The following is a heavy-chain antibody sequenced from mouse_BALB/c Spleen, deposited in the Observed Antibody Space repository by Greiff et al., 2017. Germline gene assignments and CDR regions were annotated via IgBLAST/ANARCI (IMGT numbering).Heavy chain of an antibody. D-gene: IGHD1-1*01. CDR3: ASPGSYGSSYVRTWFAY. CDR1: GYTFTSYW. V-gene: IGHV1-61*01. CDR2: IDPSDSET. Sequence: QVQLQQSGAELVRPGASVKLSCKASGYTFTSYWMNWVKQRPGQGLEWIGMIDPSDSETHYNQMFKDKATLTVDKSSSTAYMQLSSLTSEDSAVYYCASPGSYGSSYVRTWFAYWGQGTLVTVSA. J-gene: IGHJ3*01.